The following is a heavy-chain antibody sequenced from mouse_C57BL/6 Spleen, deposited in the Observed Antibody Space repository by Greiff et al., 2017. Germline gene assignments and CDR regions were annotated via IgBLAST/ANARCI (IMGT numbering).Heavy chain of an antibody. Sequence: QVQLQQPGAELVRPGSSVKLSCKASGYTFTSYWMHWVKQRPIQGLEWIGNIDPSDSETHYNQKFKDKATLTVYKSSSTAYMQLSSLTSEDSAVYYCARGRGSSGPYYYAMDYWGQGTSVTVSS. J-gene: IGHJ4*01. CDR1: GYTFTSYW. D-gene: IGHD3-2*02. CDR2: IDPSDSET. CDR3: ARGRGSSGPYYYAMDY. V-gene: IGHV1-52*01.